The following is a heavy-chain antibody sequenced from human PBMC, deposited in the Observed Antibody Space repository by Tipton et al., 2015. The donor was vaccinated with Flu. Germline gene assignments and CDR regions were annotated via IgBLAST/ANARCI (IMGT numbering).Heavy chain of an antibody. V-gene: IGHV4-38-2*01. D-gene: IGHD4-11*01. CDR2: IYRGGSI. Sequence: TLSLTCAVSGDSISSDYFWGWIRQPPGKGLEWIASIYRGGSIDYNPSLKNQFSLKMRSVTAADMAVYYCARRDYSNYVSDPKNWFDPWGQGTRVIVSS. CDR1: GDSISSDYF. J-gene: IGHJ5*02. CDR3: ARRDYSNYVSDPKNWFDP.